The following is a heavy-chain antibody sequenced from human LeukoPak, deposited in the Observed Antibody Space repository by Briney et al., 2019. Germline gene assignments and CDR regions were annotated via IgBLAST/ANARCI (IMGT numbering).Heavy chain of an antibody. Sequence: SETLSLTCTVSGGSISSGGYYWSWLRQHPGKGLEWIGYIYYSGSTYYNPSLKSRVTISVDTSKNQFSLKLSSVTAADTAVYYCARAGRFTVTASDWGQGTLVTVSS. CDR2: IYYSGST. J-gene: IGHJ4*02. CDR1: GGSISSGGYY. D-gene: IGHD4-17*01. CDR3: ARAGRFTVTASD. V-gene: IGHV4-31*03.